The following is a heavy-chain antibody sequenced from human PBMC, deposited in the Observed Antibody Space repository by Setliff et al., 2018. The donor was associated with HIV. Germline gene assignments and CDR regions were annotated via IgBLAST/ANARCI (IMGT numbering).Heavy chain of an antibody. J-gene: IGHJ3*01. Sequence: PSETLSLTCRVSGMSISGYYWSWLRQSPGKGLEWIGYIYYTGTTSYNPSLKSRVTIQVDTSNNRFSLNLRSATVADTAVYFCARDHELGAFDLWGQGTMVTVSS. V-gene: IGHV4-59*01. CDR2: IYYTGTT. CDR3: ARDHELGAFDL. CDR1: GMSISGYY. D-gene: IGHD1-26*01.